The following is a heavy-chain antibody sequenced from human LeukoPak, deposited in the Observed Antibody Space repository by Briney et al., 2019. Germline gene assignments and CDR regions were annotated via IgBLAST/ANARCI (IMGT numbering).Heavy chain of an antibody. CDR1: GFTFGDYA. V-gene: IGHV3-49*04. CDR2: IRSKAYGGTT. Sequence: PGGSLRLSCTASGFTFGDYAMSWVRQAPGKGLEWVGFIRSKAYGGTTEYAASVKGRFTISRDDSKSIAYLQMNSLRAEDTAVYYCAKDSPVDYWGQGTLVTVSS. CDR3: AKDSPVDY. J-gene: IGHJ4*02.